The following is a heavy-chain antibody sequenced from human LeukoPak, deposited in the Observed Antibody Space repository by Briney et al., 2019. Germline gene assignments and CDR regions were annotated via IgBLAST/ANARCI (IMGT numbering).Heavy chain of an antibody. V-gene: IGHV3-7*03. CDR3: ARDNGF. CDR2: IKEDGSEK. CDR1: GFTFTSYW. D-gene: IGHD2-8*01. Sequence: PGGSLRLSCAASGFTFTSYWMNWVRQAPGKGLEWVANIKEDGSEKYYVDTVKGRFTISRDNAKNSVYLQMNSLRAEDTAVYYCARDNGFWGQGTLVTVSS. J-gene: IGHJ4*02.